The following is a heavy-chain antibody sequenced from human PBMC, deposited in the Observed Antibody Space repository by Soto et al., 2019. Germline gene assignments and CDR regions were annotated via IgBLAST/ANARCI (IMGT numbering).Heavy chain of an antibody. CDR1: SNSVSTTSYY. D-gene: IGHD3-22*01. V-gene: IGHV4-39*01. J-gene: IGHJ1*01. CDR3: ARQGRNTKIVLVKHYAAVL. CDR2: IYYDGTT. Sequence: TSEAPFPTCTLSSNSVSTTSYYWAWVCQPPGTGLERVGAIYYDGTTYYTESLKSRVSISVDTSKNQFSLKLNSVTAADTAVYFCARQGRNTKIVLVKHYAAVLWGQGTADTVSS.